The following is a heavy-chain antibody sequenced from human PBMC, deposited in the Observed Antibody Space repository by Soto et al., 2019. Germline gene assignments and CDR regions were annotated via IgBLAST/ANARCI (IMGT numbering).Heavy chain of an antibody. D-gene: IGHD6-19*01. CDR2: ISAYNGNT. V-gene: IGHV1-18*01. Sequence: ASVKVSCKASGYTFTSYGISWVRQAPGQGLEWMGWISAYNGNTNYAQKLQGRVTMTTDTSTSTAYMELRSPRSDDTAVYYCARDRRAVAGRSYFDYWGQGTLVTVSS. CDR3: ARDRRAVAGRSYFDY. J-gene: IGHJ4*02. CDR1: GYTFTSYG.